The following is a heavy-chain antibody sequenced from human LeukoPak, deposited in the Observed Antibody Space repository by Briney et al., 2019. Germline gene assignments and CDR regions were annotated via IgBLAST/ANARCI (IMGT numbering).Heavy chain of an antibody. J-gene: IGHJ5*02. V-gene: IGHV4-59*11. CDR3: ARRISGDYGNWLDP. CDR1: GGSINNHI. D-gene: IGHD4-17*01. CDR2: ISYSGSA. Sequence: AETLSLTCSVSGGSINNHIWSWIRQPPGKGLEWIGYISYSGSANYNPSLGSRVTMSVDTSKNQFSLKLNSVTATDTAVYYCARRISGDYGNWLDPWGQGTLVTVSS.